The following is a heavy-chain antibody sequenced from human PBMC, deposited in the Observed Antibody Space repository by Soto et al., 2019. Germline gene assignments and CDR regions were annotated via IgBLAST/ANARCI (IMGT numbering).Heavy chain of an antibody. CDR3: ARWNIRRFDY. CDR1: GDSISSDY. Sequence: QMQLQESGPGLVKPSETLSLTCTVSGDSISSDYWMWIRQPPERGLEWIGYIHYTGNTNYNPSLKSRVSISLDTSKNQFSPKLNSVTAADTAVYYCARWNIRRFDYWGQGTLVTVSS. V-gene: IGHV4-59*08. J-gene: IGHJ4*02. D-gene: IGHD1-1*01. CDR2: IHYTGNT.